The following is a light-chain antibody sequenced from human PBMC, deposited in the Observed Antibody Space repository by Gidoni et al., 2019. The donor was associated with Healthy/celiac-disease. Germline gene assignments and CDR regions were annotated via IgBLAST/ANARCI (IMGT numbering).Light chain of an antibody. CDR2: SPG. J-gene: IGKJ4*01. CDR3: QQYGSSPAP. Sequence: QAPGTLSLSPGKSATGIPDKFSGSGSGTDFTLTISRLEPEDFAVYYCQQYGSSPAPFGGXTKVEIK. V-gene: IGKV3-20*01.